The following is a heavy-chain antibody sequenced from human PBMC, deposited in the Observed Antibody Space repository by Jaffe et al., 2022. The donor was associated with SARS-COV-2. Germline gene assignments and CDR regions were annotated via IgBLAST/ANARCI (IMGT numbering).Heavy chain of an antibody. D-gene: IGHD6-13*01. Sequence: EVQLVESGGGLVQPGGSLRLSCAASGFTFSNNWMHWVRQGPGMGLVWVSRISSDGGITHHADSVKGRFTVSRDNAMNTLYLQMNSLRSEDTGVYYCARDAAGISNHFDLWGQGTLVTVSS. CDR1: GFTFSNNW. CDR3: ARDAAGISNHFDL. CDR2: ISSDGGIT. J-gene: IGHJ4*02. V-gene: IGHV3-74*01.